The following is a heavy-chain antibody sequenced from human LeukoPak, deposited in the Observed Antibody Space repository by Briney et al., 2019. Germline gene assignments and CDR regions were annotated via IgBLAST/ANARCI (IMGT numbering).Heavy chain of an antibody. J-gene: IGHJ6*02. V-gene: IGHV4-34*01. CDR1: GGSFSKHQ. Sequence: SETLSLTCAVYGGSFSKHQWSWIRQPPGKGLEWIGEINDGGSTNYNPSLKSRVTISVDTSKNQFSLKLSSVTAADTAVYYCAGGYSSSWYVNYYYYGMDVWGQGTTVTVSS. CDR2: INDGGST. D-gene: IGHD6-13*01. CDR3: AGGYSSSWYVNYYYYGMDV.